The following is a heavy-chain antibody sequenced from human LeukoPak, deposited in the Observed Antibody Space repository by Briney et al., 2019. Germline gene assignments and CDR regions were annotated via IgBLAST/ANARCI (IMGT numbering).Heavy chain of an antibody. CDR2: INPNSGGT. J-gene: IGHJ3*01. CDR1: GYTFTGYY. CDR3: ASPLKYSSGWFHAFDL. D-gene: IGHD6-19*01. V-gene: IGHV1-2*02. Sequence: ASVKVSCKASGYTFTGYYMHWVRQAPGQGLERMGWINPNSGGTNIAQKFLGRVTMTRDTSISTAYMDLSRLRSDDTAVYYCASPLKYSSGWFHAFDLWGQGTMVTVSS.